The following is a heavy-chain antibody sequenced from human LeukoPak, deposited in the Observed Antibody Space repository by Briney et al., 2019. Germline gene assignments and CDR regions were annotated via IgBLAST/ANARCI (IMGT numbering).Heavy chain of an antibody. J-gene: IGHJ5*02. D-gene: IGHD6-19*01. Sequence: GGSLRLSCAASGFTFSSYWMSWVRQAQGKGLEWVANIKQDGSEKYYVDSVKGRFTISRDNAKNSLYLQMNSLRAEDTAVYYCARDGGGIAVAPNWFDPWGQGTLVTVSS. CDR1: GFTFSSYW. V-gene: IGHV3-7*01. CDR3: ARDGGGIAVAPNWFDP. CDR2: IKQDGSEK.